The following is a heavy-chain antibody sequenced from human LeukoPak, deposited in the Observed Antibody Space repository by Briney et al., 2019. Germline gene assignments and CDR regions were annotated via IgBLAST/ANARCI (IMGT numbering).Heavy chain of an antibody. CDR1: GFTFSSYG. Sequence: GRSLRLSCAASGFTFSSYGMHWVRQAPGKGPEWVAVISYDGSNKYYADSVKGRFTISRDNSKNTLYLQMNSLRAEDTAVYYCAKDRIIAAAGAYYFDYWGQGTLVTVSS. V-gene: IGHV3-30*18. CDR3: AKDRIIAAAGAYYFDY. D-gene: IGHD6-13*01. CDR2: ISYDGSNK. J-gene: IGHJ4*02.